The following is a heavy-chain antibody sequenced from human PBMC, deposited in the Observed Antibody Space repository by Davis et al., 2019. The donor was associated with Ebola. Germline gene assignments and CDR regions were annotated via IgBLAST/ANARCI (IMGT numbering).Heavy chain of an antibody. Sequence: ASVKVSCKASGYTFTSYGISWVRQAPGQGLEWMGWISAYNGNTNYAQKLQGRVTMTTDTSTSTAYMELSSLRSEDTAMYYCATGMGIAVAGTPGDAFDIWGQGTMVTVSS. CDR2: ISAYNGNT. CDR3: ATGMGIAVAGTPGDAFDI. V-gene: IGHV1-18*01. CDR1: GYTFTSYG. J-gene: IGHJ3*02. D-gene: IGHD6-19*01.